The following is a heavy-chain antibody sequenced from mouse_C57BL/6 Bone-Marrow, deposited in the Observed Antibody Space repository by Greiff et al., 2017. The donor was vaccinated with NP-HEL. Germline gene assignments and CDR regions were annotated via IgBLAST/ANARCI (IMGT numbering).Heavy chain of an antibody. CDR2: FYPGSGSL. D-gene: IGHD2-4*01. J-gene: IGHJ3*01. V-gene: IGHV1-62-2*01. CDR3: ARHEDYYDYDGWFAY. CDR1: GYTFTEYT. Sequence: QVQLKESGAELVKPGASVKLSCKASGYTFTEYTIHWVKQRPGQGLEWIGWFYPGSGSLKYNEKFKDKATLTADQSSSTVYMELSRLTSEDSAVYFCARHEDYYDYDGWFAYWGQGTLVTVSA.